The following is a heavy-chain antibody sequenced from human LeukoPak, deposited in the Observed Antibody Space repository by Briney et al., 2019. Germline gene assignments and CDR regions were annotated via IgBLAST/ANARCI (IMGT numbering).Heavy chain of an antibody. J-gene: IGHJ4*02. CDR1: GGSISSYY. CDR2: INHSGST. CDR3: ARRLVTMVRGVMGFDY. D-gene: IGHD3-10*01. Sequence: PSETLSLTCTVSGGSISSYYWSWIRQPPGKGLEWIGEINHSGSTNYNPSLKSRVTISVDTSKNQFSLKLSSVTAADTAVYYCARRLVTMVRGVMGFDYWGQGTLVTVSS. V-gene: IGHV4-34*01.